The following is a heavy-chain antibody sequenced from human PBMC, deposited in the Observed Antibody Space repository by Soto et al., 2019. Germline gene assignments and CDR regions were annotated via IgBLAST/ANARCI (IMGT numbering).Heavy chain of an antibody. D-gene: IGHD6-13*01. V-gene: IGHV4-39*01. CDR2: IYYSGST. Sequence: SSEPLSLTCTVSGGSISSSSYYWGWIRQPPGKGLEWIGSIYYSGSTYYNPSLKSRVTISVDTSKNQFSLKLSSVTAADTAVYYCARRQSSSWYGLWGQGTLVTVSS. J-gene: IGHJ4*02. CDR1: GGSISSSSYY. CDR3: ARRQSSSWYGL.